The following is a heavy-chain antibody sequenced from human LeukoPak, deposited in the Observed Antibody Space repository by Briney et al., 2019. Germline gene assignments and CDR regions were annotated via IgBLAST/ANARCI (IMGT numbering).Heavy chain of an antibody. Sequence: GGSLRLSCAASEFTFGSYWMTWVRQAPGKGLEWVANINRDGSKNHFVDSVKGRFTISRDNAKNFLYLQMNSLRAEDTAVYSCARDSSPYCGDDCYFDAFDLWGQGTMVTVSS. CDR1: EFTFGSYW. D-gene: IGHD2-21*02. CDR3: ARDSSPYCGDDCYFDAFDL. J-gene: IGHJ3*01. CDR2: INRDGSKN. V-gene: IGHV3-7*03.